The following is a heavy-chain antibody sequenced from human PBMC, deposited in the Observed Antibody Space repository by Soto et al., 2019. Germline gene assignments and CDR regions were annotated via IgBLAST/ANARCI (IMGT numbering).Heavy chain of an antibody. V-gene: IGHV3-23*01. J-gene: IGHJ3*02. CDR3: ARVKAQILSSGWYGGDDI. CDR2: IRDSGHTT. Sequence: EVQLLESGGGLVQPGGSLRLSCAASGFTFSTYSMTWVRQAPGKGLEWVSTIRDSGHTTHYADSVRGRFAISRDNSKNTVFLQINSLRAEDTAVYYCARVKAQILSSGWYGGDDIWGPGKMVTVSS. D-gene: IGHD6-19*01. CDR1: GFTFSTYS.